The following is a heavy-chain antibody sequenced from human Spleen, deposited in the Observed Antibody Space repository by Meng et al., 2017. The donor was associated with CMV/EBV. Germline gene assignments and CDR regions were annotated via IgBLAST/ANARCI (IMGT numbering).Heavy chain of an antibody. CDR1: GGSISTTDW. J-gene: IGHJ1*01. D-gene: IGHD1-20*01. V-gene: IGHV4-4*02. Sequence: VSGGSISTTDWWNWVRQPPGKGLEWIGEVYHSGATNYNPSLKSRVTISVDRAKNQFSLKLTSVTAADTAVYYCATAPNYNYNDFTESWGQGILVTVSS. CDR3: ATAPNYNYNDFTES. CDR2: VYHSGAT.